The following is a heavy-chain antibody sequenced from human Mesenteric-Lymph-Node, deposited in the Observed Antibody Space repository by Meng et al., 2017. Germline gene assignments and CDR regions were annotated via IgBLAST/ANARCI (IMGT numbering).Heavy chain of an antibody. CDR2: IYYSGST. D-gene: IGHD3-3*01. J-gene: IGHJ6*02. V-gene: IGHV4-59*01. CDR1: GGSISSYY. Sequence: SETLSLTCTVSGGSISSYYWSWIRQPPGKGLEWIGYIYYSGSTNYNPSLKSRVTISVDTSKNQFSLKLSSVTAADTAVYYCARDSFWSGYPYYYYGMDVWGQGTTVTVSS. CDR3: ARDSFWSGYPYYYYGMDV.